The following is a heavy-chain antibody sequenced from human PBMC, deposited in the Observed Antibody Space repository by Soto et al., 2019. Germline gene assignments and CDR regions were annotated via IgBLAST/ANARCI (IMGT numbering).Heavy chain of an antibody. D-gene: IGHD3-10*01. J-gene: IGHJ4*02. V-gene: IGHV3-74*01. CDR1: GFTFSSYW. CDR3: ARWFTYGNFDYFDY. CDR2: INTDGSNT. Sequence: GSLRLSLAASGFTFSSYWIHGFVRSPGKGLVWVSRINTDGSNTAYADSVKGRFTISRDNAKNTLYLQVSGLRAEDTAVYYCARWFTYGNFDYFDYWGQGTQVTVSS.